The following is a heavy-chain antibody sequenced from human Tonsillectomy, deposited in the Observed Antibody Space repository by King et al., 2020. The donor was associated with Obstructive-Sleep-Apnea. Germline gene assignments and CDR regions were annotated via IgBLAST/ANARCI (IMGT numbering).Heavy chain of an antibody. V-gene: IGHV4-4*02. J-gene: IGHJ4*02. CDR2: IWYSGST. CDR1: GGSISSSNW. Sequence: LQLQESGPGLVKPSGTLSLTCAVSGGSISSSNWWNWVRQPPGKGLEWIGEIWYSGSTNYNPSLKSRVTISVDKSQNQFSQFSLKLSSVTAADTAVYYWATRTHLWPYYFDYWGQGTLVTVSS. CDR3: ATRTHLWPYYFDY. D-gene: IGHD5-18*01.